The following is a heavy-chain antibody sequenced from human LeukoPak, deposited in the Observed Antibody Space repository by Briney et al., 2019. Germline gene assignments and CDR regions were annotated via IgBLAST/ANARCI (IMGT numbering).Heavy chain of an antibody. Sequence: SETLSLTCTVSGGSISNYYWSWLRQPPGKGLEWIGYIYYSGSTSFNPSLKSRVTISVDTSKNQFSLKLTSVSAADTAVYYCARAPYGSGSYGFDYWGQGTLVTVSS. CDR2: IYYSGST. CDR1: GGSISNYY. V-gene: IGHV4-59*12. D-gene: IGHD3-10*01. CDR3: ARAPYGSGSYGFDY. J-gene: IGHJ4*02.